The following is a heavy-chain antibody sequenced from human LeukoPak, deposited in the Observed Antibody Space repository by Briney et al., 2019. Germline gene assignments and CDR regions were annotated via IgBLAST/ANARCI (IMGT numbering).Heavy chain of an antibody. CDR3: ATGGYSGYDWSLLDY. D-gene: IGHD5-12*01. V-gene: IGHV4-59*01. CDR2: IYYSGST. J-gene: IGHJ4*02. Sequence: SETLSLTCTVSGGSISSYYWSWIRQPPGKGLEWIGYIYYSGSTNYNPSLKSRVTISADTSKNQFSLKLSSVTAADTAVYYCATGGYSGYDWSLLDYWGQGTLVTVSS. CDR1: GGSISSYY.